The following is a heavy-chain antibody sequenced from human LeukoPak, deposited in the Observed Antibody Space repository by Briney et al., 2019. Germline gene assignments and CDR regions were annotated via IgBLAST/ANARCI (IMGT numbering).Heavy chain of an antibody. CDR3: AKWNRQPLVKGWFDS. D-gene: IGHD6-13*01. V-gene: IGHV3-9*01. Sequence: PGGSLRLSCEASGFIFDDYALHWVRLAPGKGLEWVSGINGIGGGTAYADSVKGRFTISRDNAKNSLYLQMNSLRVEDTALYFCAKWNRQPLVKGWFDSWGQGTLVTVSS. CDR1: GFIFDDYA. J-gene: IGHJ5*01. CDR2: INGIGGGT.